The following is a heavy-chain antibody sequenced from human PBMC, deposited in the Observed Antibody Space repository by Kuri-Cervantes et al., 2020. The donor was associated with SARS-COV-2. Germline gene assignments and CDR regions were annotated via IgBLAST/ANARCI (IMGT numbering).Heavy chain of an antibody. D-gene: IGHD6-13*01. V-gene: IGHV3-11*01. CDR1: GFTFSDYY. J-gene: IGHJ4*02. CDR2: ISSSGSTI. CDR3: AISAAAGPFDY. Sequence: GESLKISCAASGFTFSDYYMSWIRQAPGKGLEWVSYISSSGSTIYYADSVKGRFTISRDNAKNSLYLQMNSLRAEDTAVYYCAISAAAGPFDYWGQGTLVTVSS.